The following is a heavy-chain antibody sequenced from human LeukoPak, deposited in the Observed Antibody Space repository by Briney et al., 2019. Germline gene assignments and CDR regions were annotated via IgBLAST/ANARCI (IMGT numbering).Heavy chain of an antibody. CDR1: GFTCSSDW. J-gene: IGHJ4*02. V-gene: IGHV3-7*01. CDR3: ARGYSIVGATFDY. D-gene: IGHD1-26*01. Sequence: GGSLRLSCAASGFTCSSDWMSWVRQAPGKGLEWVSNIKQDGSEKYYVDSVKGRFTISRDNAKNSLYLQMNSLRAEDTAVYYCARGYSIVGATFDYWGQGTLVTVSS. CDR2: IKQDGSEK.